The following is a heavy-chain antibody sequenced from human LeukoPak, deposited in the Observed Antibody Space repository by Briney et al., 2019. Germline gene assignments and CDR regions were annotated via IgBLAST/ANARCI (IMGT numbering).Heavy chain of an antibody. J-gene: IGHJ6*02. CDR1: GFTFSSYS. V-gene: IGHV3-21*01. CDR2: ISSSSSYI. D-gene: IGHD6-6*01. Sequence: PGGSLRLSCAASGFTFSSYSMNWVRQAPGKGLEWDSSISSSSSYIYYTDSVKGRFTTSRDNAKNSLYLQMNSLRAEDTAVYYCARYVRIAARHSYYGMDVWGQGTTVTVSS. CDR3: ARYVRIAARHSYYGMDV.